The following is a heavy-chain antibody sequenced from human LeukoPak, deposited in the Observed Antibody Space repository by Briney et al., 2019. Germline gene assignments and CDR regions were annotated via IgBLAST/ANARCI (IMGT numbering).Heavy chain of an antibody. Sequence: PGGSLRLSCAASGFTFTNYGMNWVRQPPGKGLEWIGQIYHSGSTNYNPSLKSRVTISVEKSKNQFSLNLTSVTAADTAVYYCARGLVAAGTDYWGQGTLVTVSS. V-gene: IGHV4-4*02. CDR3: ARGLVAAGTDY. CDR2: IYHSGST. J-gene: IGHJ4*02. CDR1: GFTFTNYGM. D-gene: IGHD6-13*01.